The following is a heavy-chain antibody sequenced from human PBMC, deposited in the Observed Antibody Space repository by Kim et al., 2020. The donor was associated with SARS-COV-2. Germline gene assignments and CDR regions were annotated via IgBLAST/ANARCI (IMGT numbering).Heavy chain of an antibody. J-gene: IGHJ4*02. V-gene: IGHV4-34*01. D-gene: IGHD3-3*01. CDR3: ARGPSGRVVATQHFDY. Sequence: LKSRVTISVDTSKNQFSLKLSSVTAADTAVYYCARGPSGRVVATQHFDYWGQGTLVTVSS.